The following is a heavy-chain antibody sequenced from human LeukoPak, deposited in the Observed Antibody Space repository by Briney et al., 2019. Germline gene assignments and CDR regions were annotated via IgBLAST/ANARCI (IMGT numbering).Heavy chain of an antibody. Sequence: GGSLRLSCAASGFTFSSYWMHWVRQAPGKGLVWVSRINSDGSSTTYADSVKGRFTISRDNAKNTLYLQMNSLRAEDTGVYYCARDRNTGSSYGNLFESWGQGTLVTVSS. CDR2: INSDGSST. D-gene: IGHD1-26*01. V-gene: IGHV3-74*03. J-gene: IGHJ4*02. CDR3: ARDRNTGSSYGNLFES. CDR1: GFTFSSYW.